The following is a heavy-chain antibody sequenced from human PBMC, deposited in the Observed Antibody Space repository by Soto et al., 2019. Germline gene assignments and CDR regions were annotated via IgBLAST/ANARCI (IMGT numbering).Heavy chain of an antibody. Sequence: VKVSCKASGGTFSSYAIIWVRQAPGQGLEWMGGIIPIFGTANYAQKFQGRVTITADKSTSTAYMELSSLRSEDTAVYYCARGDDTAMANDYWGQGTLVNVSS. CDR2: IIPIFGTA. CDR3: ARGDDTAMANDY. D-gene: IGHD5-18*01. CDR1: GGTFSSYA. V-gene: IGHV1-69*06. J-gene: IGHJ4*02.